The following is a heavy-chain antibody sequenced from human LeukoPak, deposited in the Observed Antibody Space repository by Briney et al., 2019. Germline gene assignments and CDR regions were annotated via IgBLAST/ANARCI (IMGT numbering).Heavy chain of an antibody. J-gene: IGHJ4*02. CDR1: GFTFSSYA. D-gene: IGHD1-1*01. V-gene: IGHV3-23*01. Sequence: PGGSLRLSCAASGFTFSSYAMTWVRQAPDKGLEWVSAISGSDGSTYYADSVKGRFSVSRDNAENSLFLQMDSLRAEDTAFYYCVVTTRSRSFDYWGQGTLVTVSS. CDR2: ISGSDGST. CDR3: VVTTRSRSFDY.